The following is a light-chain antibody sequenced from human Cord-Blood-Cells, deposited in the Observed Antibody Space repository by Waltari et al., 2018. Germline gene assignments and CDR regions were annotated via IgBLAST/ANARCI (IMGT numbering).Light chain of an antibody. V-gene: IGKV1-39*01. Sequence: DIQMTQSPSSLSASVGDRVTITCRASQSISSYLNWYQQKPGKAPKLLIYAASSLQSGVPSRFSGSGSGRDFTLTISSLQPEDFVTYYCQQSYSTPYSFGQGTKLEIK. CDR1: QSISSY. CDR2: AAS. CDR3: QQSYSTPYS. J-gene: IGKJ2*03.